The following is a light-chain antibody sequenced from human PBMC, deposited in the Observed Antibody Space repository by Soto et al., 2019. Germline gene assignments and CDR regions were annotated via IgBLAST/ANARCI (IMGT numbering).Light chain of an antibody. J-gene: IGKJ1*01. CDR1: QGISSY. V-gene: IGKV1-9*01. Sequence: IQLTQSPSSLSASVGDRVTITCRASQGISSYLAWYQQKPGKAPKLLIYHASTLESGVPSRFSGSGSGTEFTLTISSLQPDDLATYYCQQYNSYSFGQGTKVDIK. CDR3: QQYNSYS. CDR2: HAS.